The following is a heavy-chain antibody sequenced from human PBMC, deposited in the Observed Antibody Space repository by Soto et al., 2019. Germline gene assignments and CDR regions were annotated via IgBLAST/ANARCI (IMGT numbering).Heavy chain of an antibody. J-gene: IGHJ3*02. CDR2: IYYSGST. CDR1: GGSLSSYY. Sequence: SETLSLTCVVSGGSLSSYYWSWIRQPPGKGLEWIGYIYYSGSTNYNPSLKSRVTISVDTSKNQFSLKLSSVTAADTAVYYCALPGYMFSNEYDIWGQGTSVTVSS. V-gene: IGHV4-59*01. CDR3: ALPGYMFSNEYDI. D-gene: IGHD3-10*02.